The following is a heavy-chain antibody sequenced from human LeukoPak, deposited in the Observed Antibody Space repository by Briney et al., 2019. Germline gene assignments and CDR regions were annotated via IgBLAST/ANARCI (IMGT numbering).Heavy chain of an antibody. CDR1: AYSFTSHC. V-gene: IGHV5-51*01. CDR3: ATGRTSTRFDF. J-gene: IGHJ4*02. CDR2: IYRSDSDT. Sequence: GESLPISCKASAYSFTSHCIGWVGQMPRKGLEWMGFIYRSDSDTRYYPSFQDQVTIFPDKSISTAYLQWSSLKASVTPMYYCATGRTSTRFDFWGRGTRVSVFS. D-gene: IGHD2/OR15-2a*01.